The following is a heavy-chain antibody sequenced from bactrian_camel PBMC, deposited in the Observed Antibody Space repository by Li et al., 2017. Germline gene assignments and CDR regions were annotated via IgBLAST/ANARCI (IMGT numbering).Heavy chain of an antibody. CDR2: INRGGVRT. V-gene: IGHV3S31*01. CDR1: GFAFSTSA. J-gene: IGHJ6*01. CDR3: AAGKRYCGGGYFPPQFAFNA. D-gene: IGHD2*01. Sequence: VQLVESGGGLVQPGGSLRLSCAASGFAFSTSAMSWVRQAPGKGLEWVSAINRGGVRTYYADSVKGRFTISRDSAKNTLYLQMDSLKPEDTAMYYCAAGKRYCGGGYFPPQFAFNAWGQGTQVTVS.